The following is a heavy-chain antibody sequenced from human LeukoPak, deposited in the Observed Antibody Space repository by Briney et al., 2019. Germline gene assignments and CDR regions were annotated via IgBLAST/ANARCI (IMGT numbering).Heavy chain of an antibody. D-gene: IGHD5-18*01. CDR3: ARSVPIRGYSYGPFDY. V-gene: IGHV4-59*01. CDR2: IYYSGST. J-gene: IGHJ4*02. CDR1: GVSISSYY. Sequence: SETLSLTCTVSGVSISSYYWSWIRQPPGKGLEWIGYIYYSGSTNYNPSLKSRVTISVDTSKNQFSLKLSSVTAADTAVYYCARSVPIRGYSYGPFDYWGQGTLVTVSS.